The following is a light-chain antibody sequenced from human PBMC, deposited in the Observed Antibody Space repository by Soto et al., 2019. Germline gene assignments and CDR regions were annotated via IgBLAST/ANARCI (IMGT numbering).Light chain of an antibody. Sequence: DIVLTQSPATLSLSPGERATLSCRASQSVSSYLAWYQQKPGQAPRLLIYRASIRATGIPDRFTGSGSGTDFTLTISRLEPEDFAVYYCQQYGSSPLTFGGGTKV. CDR3: QQYGSSPLT. V-gene: IGKV3-20*01. CDR1: QSVSSY. J-gene: IGKJ4*01. CDR2: RAS.